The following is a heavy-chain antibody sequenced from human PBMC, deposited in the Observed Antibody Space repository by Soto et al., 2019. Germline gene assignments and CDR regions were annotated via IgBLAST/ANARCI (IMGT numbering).Heavy chain of an antibody. CDR1: GGSVSSESHY. Sequence: PSETLSLTCTVSGGSVSSESHYWSWIRQTPGKGLEWIGYIYYTGSTNYNPSLKGRVTMSVDTSRDQVSLRLRSVTRADTAVYYCARPQKSWFDPWGQGTLVTVSS. CDR2: IYYTGST. J-gene: IGHJ5*02. V-gene: IGHV4-61*01. CDR3: ARPQKSWFDP.